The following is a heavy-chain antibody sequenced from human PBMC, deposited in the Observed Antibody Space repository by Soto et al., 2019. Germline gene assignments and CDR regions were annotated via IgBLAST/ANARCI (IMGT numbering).Heavy chain of an antibody. J-gene: IGHJ4*02. V-gene: IGHV3-23*01. CDR3: AKDDEAEGGYFDY. D-gene: IGHD5-12*01. Sequence: VQLLESGGGLAQPGGSLRLSCAASGFTFSSYAMNWVRQAPGKGLEWVSGLSGSGGSTYYADSVRGRFTISRDNSKNTLYLQMNSLRAEDTAVYYCAKDDEAEGGYFDYWGQGTLVTVSS. CDR1: GFTFSSYA. CDR2: LSGSGGST.